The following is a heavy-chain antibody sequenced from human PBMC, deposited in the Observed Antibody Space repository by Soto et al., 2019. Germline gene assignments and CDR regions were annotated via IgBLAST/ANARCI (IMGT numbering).Heavy chain of an antibody. V-gene: IGHV4-39*01. CDR2: IHATQEI. CDR3: APYRPRHEWFDP. Sequence: SETLSLTCTVFGDSVTNTDYYWGGIRQPPGRRLECIAIIHATQEIRYSPSFQSRVTISTDTFTNPSSLQLTAVAAADRAIYYCAPYRPRHEWFDPWSQGTLVTVSS. J-gene: IGHJ5*02. D-gene: IGHD3-16*02. CDR1: GDSVTNTDYY.